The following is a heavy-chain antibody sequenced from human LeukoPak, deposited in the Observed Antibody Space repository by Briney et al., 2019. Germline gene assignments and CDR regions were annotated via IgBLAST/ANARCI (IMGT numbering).Heavy chain of an antibody. Sequence: SETLSLTCTVSGGSISSYYWSWIRHPPGEGLEWVGYIYYSGSTNYNPSLKSRVTISVDTSKNQFSLKLSSVTAADTAVYYCARVGARTGTPYYYYYMDVWGKGTTVTVSS. CDR3: ARVGARTGTPYYYYYMDV. V-gene: IGHV4-59*01. D-gene: IGHD1-7*01. J-gene: IGHJ6*03. CDR2: IYYSGST. CDR1: GGSISSYY.